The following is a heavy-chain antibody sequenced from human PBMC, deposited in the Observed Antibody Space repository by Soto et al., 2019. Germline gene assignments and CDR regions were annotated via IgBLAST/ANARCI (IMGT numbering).Heavy chain of an antibody. CDR1: GFSLSTSGVG. J-gene: IGHJ4*02. CDR2: IYWDDDK. D-gene: IGHD5-12*01. V-gene: IGHV2-5*02. CDR3: AHRDGYNLYFDY. Sequence: QITLKESGPTLVKPTQTLTLTCTFSGFSLSTSGVGVGWIRQPPGKAREWLALIYWDDDKRYSPSLKSRLTITKDTSKTQVVLTLNNMDPVDTATYYCAHRDGYNLYFDYWGQGTLVTVSS.